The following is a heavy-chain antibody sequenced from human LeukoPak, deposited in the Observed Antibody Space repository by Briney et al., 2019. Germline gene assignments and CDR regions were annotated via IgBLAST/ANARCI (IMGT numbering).Heavy chain of an antibody. CDR1: GFTFSNYW. D-gene: IGHD3-10*01. Sequence: GGSLRLSCAASGFTFSNYWVHWVRHAPGKGLVWVSRINRDGSTTNYADSVKGRFTVSRDNAKNTLNLQMNSLRAEDTAVYYCARDKKSGESSEIDYWGQGTLVTVSS. V-gene: IGHV3-74*01. CDR3: ARDKKSGESSEIDY. CDR2: INRDGSTT. J-gene: IGHJ4*02.